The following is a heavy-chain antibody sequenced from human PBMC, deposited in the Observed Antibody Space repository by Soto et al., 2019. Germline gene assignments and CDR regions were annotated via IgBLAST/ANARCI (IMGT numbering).Heavy chain of an antibody. CDR3: AKGKDWYYY. D-gene: IGHD1-7*01. Sequence: PSETLSLTCTVSGGSISSYYWSWIRQPPGKGLEWIGYIYYSGSTNYSPSLKSRVTIAIDTSKNQFSLKLNSVTAADTAVYYCAKGKDWYYYWGQGTLVTVSS. CDR2: IYYSGST. CDR1: GGSISSYY. V-gene: IGHV4-59*01. J-gene: IGHJ4*01.